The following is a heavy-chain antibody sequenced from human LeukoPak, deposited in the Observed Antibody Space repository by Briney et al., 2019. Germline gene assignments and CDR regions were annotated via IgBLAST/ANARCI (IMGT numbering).Heavy chain of an antibody. CDR1: GFTFSSYA. V-gene: IGHV3-48*02. CDR2: ITSSSTNI. D-gene: IGHD1-26*01. J-gene: IGHJ4*02. CDR3: ATSGNYHLKY. Sequence: GGSLRLSCAASGFTFSSYAMHWVRQAPGKGLEWVSHITSSSTNIYYADSVKGRFTISRDNAKNALPLQMNSLRDEDTAVYYCATSGNYHLKYWGQGTLVTVSS.